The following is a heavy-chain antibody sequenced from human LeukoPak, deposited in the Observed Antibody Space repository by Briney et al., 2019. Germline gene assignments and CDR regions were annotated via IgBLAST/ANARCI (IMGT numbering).Heavy chain of an antibody. CDR3: ARDRSGGYYYSDY. D-gene: IGHD3-22*01. J-gene: IGHJ4*02. CDR1: GFTVSSNY. Sequence: GGSLRLSCAASGFTVSSNYMSWVRQAPGKGLEWVSVIYSGGSTYYADSVKGRFTISRDDSKNTLYLQMNSLRAEDTAVYYCARDRSGGYYYSDYWGQGTLVTVSS. CDR2: IYSGGST. V-gene: IGHV3-66*01.